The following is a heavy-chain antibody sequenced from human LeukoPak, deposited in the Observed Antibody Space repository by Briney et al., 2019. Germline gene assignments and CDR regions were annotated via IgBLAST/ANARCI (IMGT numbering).Heavy chain of an antibody. D-gene: IGHD2-21*02. CDR3: AKDRVIGVTTFDY. CDR1: GFTFSNYA. V-gene: IGHV3-23*01. CDR2: LSGSGGST. Sequence: GGSLRLSCTASGFTFSNYAMSWVRQAPGKGLEWVSGLSGSGGSTYCTDSVKGRFTISRDNSKNTLYLQMNSLRAEDTAVYYCAKDRVIGVTTFDYWGQGTLVTVSS. J-gene: IGHJ4*02.